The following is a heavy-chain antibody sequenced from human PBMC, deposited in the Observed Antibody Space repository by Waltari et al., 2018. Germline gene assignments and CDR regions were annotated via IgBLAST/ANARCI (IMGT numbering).Heavy chain of an antibody. Sequence: QVQLQESGPGLLNPSETLSLTCAVSGYSIRSGYYWGWVRQPPGKGLEWIGSVYHRGNTYYSPSLKSRLSISADTYNNQLSLKLGSVTAADTAVYYCARGAAAGSGPLIDYWGQGILVTVSS. V-gene: IGHV4-38-2*01. D-gene: IGHD6-13*01. CDR1: GYSIRSGYY. J-gene: IGHJ4*02. CDR2: VYHRGNT. CDR3: ARGAAAGSGPLIDY.